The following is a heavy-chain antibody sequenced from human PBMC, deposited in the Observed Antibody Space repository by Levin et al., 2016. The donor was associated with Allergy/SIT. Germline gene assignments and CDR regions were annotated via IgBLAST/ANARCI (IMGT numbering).Heavy chain of an antibody. CDR1: GFTFSSYA. CDR3: ARHDRRGSSGWGPYCFDY. D-gene: IGHD6-19*01. V-gene: IGHV3-23*01. Sequence: GESLKISCAASGFTFSSYAMSWVRQAPGKGLEWVSAISGSGGSTYYADSVKGRFTISRDNSKNTLYLQMNSLRAEDTAVYYCARHDRRGSSGWGPYCFDYWGQGTLVTVSS. J-gene: IGHJ4*02. CDR2: ISGSGGST.